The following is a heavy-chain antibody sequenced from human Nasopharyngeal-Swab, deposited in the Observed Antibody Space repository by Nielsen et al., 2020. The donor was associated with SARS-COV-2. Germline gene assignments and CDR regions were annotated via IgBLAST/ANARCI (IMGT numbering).Heavy chain of an antibody. CDR2: INHSGGT. J-gene: IGHJ4*02. Sequence: WIRQPPGKGLEWIGEINHSGGTNYNPSLKSRVTISVDTSKNQFSLKLSSVTAADTAVYYCARIYCSGGSCYSGIDYWGQGTLVTVSS. CDR3: ARIYCSGGSCYSGIDY. D-gene: IGHD2-15*01. V-gene: IGHV4-34*01.